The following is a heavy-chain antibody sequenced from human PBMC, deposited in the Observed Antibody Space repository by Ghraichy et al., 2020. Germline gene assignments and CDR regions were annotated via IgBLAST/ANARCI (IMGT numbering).Heavy chain of an antibody. CDR2: IYTSGST. Sequence: SQTLSLTCTVSGGSISSGSYYWSWIRPPAGKGLEWIGRIYTSGSTNNNTPLKSRVTISVDTSKNQFSLKLGSVTAADTSLYYCARRGPIWSFDYWGQGTLVTVSS. J-gene: IGHJ4*02. D-gene: IGHD3-3*01. CDR3: ARRGPIWSFDY. CDR1: GGSISSGSYY. V-gene: IGHV4-61*02.